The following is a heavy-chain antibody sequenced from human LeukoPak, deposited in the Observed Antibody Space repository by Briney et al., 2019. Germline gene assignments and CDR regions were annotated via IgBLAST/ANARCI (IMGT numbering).Heavy chain of an antibody. V-gene: IGHV3-33*01. CDR3: AIYDSSGYYNY. CDR2: IWYDGSNK. Sequence: GGSLRLSCAASGFTFSSYGMHWVRQAPGKGLEWVAVIWYDGSNKYYADSVKGRFTISRDNSKNTLYLQMNSLRAEDTAVYYCAIYDSSGYYNYWGQGTLVTVSS. J-gene: IGHJ4*02. CDR1: GFTFSSYG. D-gene: IGHD3-22*01.